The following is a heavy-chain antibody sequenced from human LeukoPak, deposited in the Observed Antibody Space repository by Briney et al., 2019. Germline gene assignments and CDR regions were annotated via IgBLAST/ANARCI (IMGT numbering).Heavy chain of an antibody. CDR2: IYNDGST. J-gene: IGHJ4*02. V-gene: IGHV3-53*01. Sequence: SGGSLRLSCVASGFTVSSNCMSWVRQAPGKGLEWVSIIYNDGSTFYADSVKGRFTISRDNSKNTLYLQMDSLSAKDTAVYYCARDYRNGAIDYWGQGTLVTVSS. CDR1: GFTVSSNC. CDR3: ARDYRNGAIDY. D-gene: IGHD1-1*01.